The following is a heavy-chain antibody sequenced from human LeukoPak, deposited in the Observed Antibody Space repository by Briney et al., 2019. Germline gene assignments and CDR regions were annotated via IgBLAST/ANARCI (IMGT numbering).Heavy chain of an antibody. CDR3: ARDSGPYGDYGWFDP. CDR1: GGSISSYY. Sequence: KTSETLSLTCTVSGGSISSYYWSWIRQPAGKGLEWIGRIYTSGSTNYNPSLKSRVTMSVDTPKNQFSPKLSSVTAADTAVYYCARDSGPYGDYGWFDPWGQGTLVTVSS. CDR2: IYTSGST. V-gene: IGHV4-4*07. J-gene: IGHJ5*02. D-gene: IGHD4-17*01.